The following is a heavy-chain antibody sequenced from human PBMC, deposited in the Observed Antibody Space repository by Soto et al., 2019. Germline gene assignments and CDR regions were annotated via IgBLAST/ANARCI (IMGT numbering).Heavy chain of an antibody. V-gene: IGHV3-30-3*01. CDR2: ISYDGSNK. Sequence: SCKASGYTFTSYYMHWVRQAPGKGLEWVAVISYDGSNKNHADTVKGRFTISRDNSKNTLYLQMNSLRAEDTAVYYCARGYDFWSGYYYPYGMDVWGQGTTVTVSS. CDR3: ARGYDFWSGYYYPYGMDV. J-gene: IGHJ6*02. CDR1: GYTFTSYY. D-gene: IGHD3-3*01.